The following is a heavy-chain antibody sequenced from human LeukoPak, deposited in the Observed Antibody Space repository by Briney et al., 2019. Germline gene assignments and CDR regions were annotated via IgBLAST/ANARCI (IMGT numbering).Heavy chain of an antibody. CDR3: ARVYYSSSYDYWYFDL. V-gene: IGHV4-59*01. CDR1: GGSSRSYY. J-gene: IGHJ2*01. Sequence: PSETLSLTCTVSGGSSRSYYWSWIRQPPGKGLEWIGYIYYSGSTNYNPSLKSRVTISVDTSKNQFSLKLSSVTAADTAVYYCARVYYSSSYDYWYFDLWGRGTLVTVSS. CDR2: IYYSGST. D-gene: IGHD6-13*01.